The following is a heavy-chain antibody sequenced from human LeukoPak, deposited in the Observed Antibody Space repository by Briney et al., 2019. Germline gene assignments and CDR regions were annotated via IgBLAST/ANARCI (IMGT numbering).Heavy chain of an antibody. CDR1: GFTFSNAW. Sequence: GGSLRLSCAASGFTFSNAWMSWVRQAPGKGLEWVGRIKSKTDGGTTDYAAPVTGRFTISRDDSKNTLYLQMNSLKTEDTAVYYCTTELRWFGESIDHWGRGTLVTVSS. CDR2: IKSKTDGGTT. CDR3: TTELRWFGESIDH. J-gene: IGHJ4*02. D-gene: IGHD3-10*01. V-gene: IGHV3-15*01.